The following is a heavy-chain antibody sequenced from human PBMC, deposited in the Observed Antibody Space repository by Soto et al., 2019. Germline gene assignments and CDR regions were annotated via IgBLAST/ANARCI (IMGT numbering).Heavy chain of an antibody. D-gene: IGHD2-15*01. V-gene: IGHV4-34*01. J-gene: IGHJ4*02. Sequence: QVQLQQWGAGLLKPSETLSLTCTVYGGSFSGNYWSWIRQPPGMGLEWIGEISHSGSGTNYNPSLRSRVTISVDTSKNQFSLKLSSVTAAATAMYYCARGHLPGGNTFYYDYWGQGTLVTVSS. CDR1: GGSFSGNY. CDR2: ISHSGSGT. CDR3: ARGHLPGGNTFYYDY.